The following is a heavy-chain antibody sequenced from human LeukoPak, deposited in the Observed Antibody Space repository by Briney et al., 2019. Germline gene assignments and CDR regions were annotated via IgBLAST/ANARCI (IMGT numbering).Heavy chain of an antibody. J-gene: IGHJ5*02. CDR3: ARDDSSGYYFSFDP. D-gene: IGHD3-22*01. CDR2: IYYSGST. CDR1: GGSISSGGYY. V-gene: IGHV4-31*03. Sequence: PSETLSLTCTVSGGSISSGGYYWSWIRQHPGKDLEWIGYIYYSGSTYYNPSLKSRVTISVDTSKNQFSLKLSSVTAADTAVYYCARDDSSGYYFSFDPWGQGTLVTVSS.